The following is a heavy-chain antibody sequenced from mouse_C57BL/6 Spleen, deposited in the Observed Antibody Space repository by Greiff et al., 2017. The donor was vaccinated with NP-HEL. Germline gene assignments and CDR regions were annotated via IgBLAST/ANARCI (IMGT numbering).Heavy chain of an antibody. Sequence: QVQLQQPGAELVMPGASVKLSCKASGYTFTSYWMHWVKQRPGQGLEWIGEIDPADSYTNYNQKFKGKSTLTVDKSSSTAYMQLSSLTSEDSAVYYCARKGYYGSLYAMDYWGQGTSVTVSS. CDR1: GYTFTSYW. CDR3: ARKGYYGSLYAMDY. V-gene: IGHV1-69*01. D-gene: IGHD1-1*01. J-gene: IGHJ4*01. CDR2: IDPADSYT.